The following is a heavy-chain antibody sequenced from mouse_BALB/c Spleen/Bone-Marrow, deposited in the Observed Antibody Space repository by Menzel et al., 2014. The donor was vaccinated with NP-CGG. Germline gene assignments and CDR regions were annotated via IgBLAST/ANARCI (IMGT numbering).Heavy chain of an antibody. J-gene: IGHJ4*01. Sequence: EVLLVESGGGLLQPGRSLKLSCAASGFTFGSYTMSWVRQTPEKRLKWAAYTRNGGGSTYYPDTVNGRFTISRDNAKNTLCLQMSRLKSAHTAMYYCAPSHNTHLSYSRDSSCHGPAATVA. V-gene: IGHV5-12-2*01. D-gene: IGHD5-1-1*01. CDR2: TRNGGGST. CDR3: APSHNTHLSYSRDS. CDR1: GFTFGSYT.